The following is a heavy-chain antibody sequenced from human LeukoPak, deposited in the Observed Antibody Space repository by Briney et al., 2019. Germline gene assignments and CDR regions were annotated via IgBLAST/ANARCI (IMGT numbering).Heavy chain of an antibody. D-gene: IGHD2-15*01. V-gene: IGHV5-51*01. J-gene: IGHJ3*02. CDR3: ARHGYCSARSCYSRALDI. Sequence: GESLKISCKGSGYTFSTYWIGWVRQIPGKGLGWMGIIYPGDSDTKYNPSFKGQVTISADRSISTAYLQWSSLKASDTAMYYCARHGYCSARSCYSRALDIWGQGSMVTVAS. CDR2: IYPGDSDT. CDR1: GYTFSTYW.